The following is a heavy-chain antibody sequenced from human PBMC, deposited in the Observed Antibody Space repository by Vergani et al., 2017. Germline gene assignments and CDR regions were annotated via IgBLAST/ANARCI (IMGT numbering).Heavy chain of an antibody. V-gene: IGHV1-2*02. CDR3: TTGVWFGELEGPRSRFDY. Sequence: QVQLVQSGAEVKKPGASVKVSCKASGYTFTGYYMHWVRQAPGQGLEWMGWINPNSGGTNYAQKFQGRVTMTRDTSISTAYMELSRLRSDDTAVYYCTTGVWFGELEGPRSRFDYWGQGTLVTVSS. CDR1: GYTFTGYY. CDR2: INPNSGGT. J-gene: IGHJ4*02. D-gene: IGHD3-10*01.